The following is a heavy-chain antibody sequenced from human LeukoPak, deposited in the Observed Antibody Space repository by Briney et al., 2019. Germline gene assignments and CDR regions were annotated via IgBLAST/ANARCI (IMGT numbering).Heavy chain of an antibody. CDR2: ISAYNGNT. Sequence: ASVTLSCKASGYTFTSYGISWVRQAHGQGLEWMGWISAYNGNTNYAQKLQGRVTMTTDTSTSTAYMELRSLRSDDTAVYYCARWVPAGYSFDYWGQGTLVTVSS. D-gene: IGHD3-9*01. V-gene: IGHV1-18*01. CDR1: GYTFTSYG. J-gene: IGHJ4*02. CDR3: ARWVPAGYSFDY.